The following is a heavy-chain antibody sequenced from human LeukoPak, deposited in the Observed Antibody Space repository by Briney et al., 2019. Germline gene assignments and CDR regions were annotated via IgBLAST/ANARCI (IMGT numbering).Heavy chain of an antibody. Sequence: SETLSLTCTVSGGSISSSSYYWGWIRQPPGKGLEWIGSIYYSGSTYYNPSLKSRVTISVDTSKNQFSLKLSSVTAADTAVYYCARLLGLGKHPIPSFDPWGQGTLVTVSS. CDR3: ARLLGLGKHPIPSFDP. CDR2: IYYSGST. J-gene: IGHJ5*02. D-gene: IGHD2-2*02. V-gene: IGHV4-39*01. CDR1: GGSISSSSYY.